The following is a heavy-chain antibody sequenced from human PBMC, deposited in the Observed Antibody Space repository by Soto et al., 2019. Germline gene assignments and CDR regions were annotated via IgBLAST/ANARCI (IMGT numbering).Heavy chain of an antibody. V-gene: IGHV3-66*01. CDR1: GLTVSTNP. CDR2: IYTGGST. CDR3: ASDGSGN. Sequence: EVQLVESGGGLVQPGGSLRLSCAASGLTVSTNPMSWVRQAPGKGLEWVSVIYTGGSTQYADSVKGRFSISRDNSKNTVKLQMNSLGPDDTAVYYCASDGSGNWGQGTLVTVSS. J-gene: IGHJ4*02.